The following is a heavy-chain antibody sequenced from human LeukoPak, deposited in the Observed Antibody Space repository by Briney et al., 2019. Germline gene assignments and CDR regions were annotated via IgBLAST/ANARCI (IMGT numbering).Heavy chain of an antibody. D-gene: IGHD3-22*01. V-gene: IGHV3-33*06. J-gene: IGHJ4*02. CDR3: AKETYDSSGYFVDC. CDR2: IWYDGTNK. Sequence: GGSLRLSCAASGFTFSSYGMHWVRQAPGKGLEWVSVIWYDGTNKYYADSVKGRFTISRDNSKNTLYLQMNSLRAEDTAVYYCAKETYDSSGYFVDCWGQGTLVTVSS. CDR1: GFTFSSYG.